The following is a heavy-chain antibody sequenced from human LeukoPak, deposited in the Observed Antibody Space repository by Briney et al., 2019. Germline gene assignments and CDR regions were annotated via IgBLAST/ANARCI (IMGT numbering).Heavy chain of an antibody. V-gene: IGHV3-74*01. Sequence: SGPSLRLSCAASGFTFSSYSMSSVHLPPGEWLVCFSRIKSDGSVTGYADSVKGRFTISRDNAKNTVYLQMNSLRAEDTAVYYCARDWIDRGTFDPWGQGTLVTVSS. J-gene: IGHJ5*02. D-gene: IGHD2-2*03. CDR1: GFTFSSYS. CDR2: IKSDGSVT. CDR3: ARDWIDRGTFDP.